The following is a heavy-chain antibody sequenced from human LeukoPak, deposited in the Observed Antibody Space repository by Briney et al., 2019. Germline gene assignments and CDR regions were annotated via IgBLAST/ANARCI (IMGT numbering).Heavy chain of an antibody. CDR3: ARVVVVVPAADAFDI. V-gene: IGHV1-46*01. J-gene: IGHJ3*02. CDR2: INPSGGST. D-gene: IGHD2-2*01. CDR1: GYTFTSYY. Sequence: ASVKVSCKASGYTFTSYYMHWVRQAPGQGLEWMGIINPSGGSTNYAQKFQGRVTMTRDTSTSTAYMELSRLRSDDTAVYYCARVVVVVPAADAFDIWGQGTMVTVSS.